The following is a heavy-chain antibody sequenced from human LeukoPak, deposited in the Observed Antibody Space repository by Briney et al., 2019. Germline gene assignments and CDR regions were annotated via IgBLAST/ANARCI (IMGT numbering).Heavy chain of an antibody. Sequence: PGGSLRLSCAASGFTFSSYTMNWVRQAPGKGLEWVSSITSSGSYIYYADSVMGRFTISRDNTNNSLYLQMNSLRAEDTAVYYCARHVVVVGFDYWGQGTLVTVSS. CDR3: ARHVVVVGFDY. CDR2: ITSSGSYI. V-gene: IGHV3-21*01. D-gene: IGHD3-22*01. J-gene: IGHJ4*02. CDR1: GFTFSSYT.